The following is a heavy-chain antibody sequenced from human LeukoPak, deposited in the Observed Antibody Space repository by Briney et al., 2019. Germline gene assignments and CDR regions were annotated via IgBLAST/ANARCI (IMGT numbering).Heavy chain of an antibody. J-gene: IGHJ4*02. CDR2: TRNKANSYTT. D-gene: IGHD4-17*01. CDR1: GFTFSDHY. CDR3: ARARTVWGDYEYYFDY. V-gene: IGHV3-72*01. Sequence: GGSLRLSCAASGFTFSDHYMDWVRQAPGKGLEWVGRTRNKANSYTTEYAASVKGRFTVSRDDSKNSLYLQMNSLKTEDTAVYYCARARTVWGDYEYYFDYWGQGTLVTVSS.